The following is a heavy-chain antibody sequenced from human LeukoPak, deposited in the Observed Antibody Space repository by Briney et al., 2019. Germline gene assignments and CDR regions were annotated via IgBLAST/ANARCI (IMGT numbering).Heavy chain of an antibody. CDR3: ARAIRAISAFDI. V-gene: IGHV1-18*01. CDR2: ISAYNGNT. J-gene: IGHJ3*02. CDR1: GGTFSSYA. D-gene: IGHD3-10*01. Sequence: ASVKVSCKASGGTFSSYAISWVRQAPGQGLEWMGWISAYNGNTNYAQKLQGRVTMTTDTSTSTAYMELRSLRSDDTAVYYCARAIRAISAFDIWGQGTMVTVSS.